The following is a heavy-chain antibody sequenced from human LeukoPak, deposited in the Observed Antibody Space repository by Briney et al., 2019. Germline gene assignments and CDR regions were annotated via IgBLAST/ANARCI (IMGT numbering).Heavy chain of an antibody. D-gene: IGHD3-22*01. CDR1: GFTFDDYA. CDR3: ASSVPGG. J-gene: IGHJ4*02. V-gene: IGHV3-43*02. Sequence: GGSLRLSCAASGFTFDDYAMHWVRQAPGKGLEWVSLISGDGGSTYYADSVKGRFTIPRDNSKNSLYLQMNSLRTEDTALYYCASSVPGGWGQGTLVTVSS. CDR2: ISGDGGST.